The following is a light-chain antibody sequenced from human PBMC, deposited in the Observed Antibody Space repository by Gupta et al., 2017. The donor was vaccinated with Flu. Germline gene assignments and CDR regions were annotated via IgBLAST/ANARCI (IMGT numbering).Light chain of an antibody. CDR3: SSCTSSSTVI. J-gene: IGLJ2*01. Sequence: TGSDIGSYKNVSWYQQHPGKAPQLLIYDVTNRPAGVSTRSSGSKSGDTASLTISGLQAEDEAEYYCSSCTSSSTVIFGGGTRLTVL. V-gene: IGLV2-14*03. CDR1: GSDIGSYKN. CDR2: DVT.